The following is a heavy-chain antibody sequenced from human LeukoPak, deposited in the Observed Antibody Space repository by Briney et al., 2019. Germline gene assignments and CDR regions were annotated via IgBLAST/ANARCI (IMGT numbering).Heavy chain of an antibody. CDR1: GDRVSSNSAA. V-gene: IGHV6-1*01. CDR3: SRSAPDFYYAMDV. CDR2: TYYRSKWYN. Sequence: SQTLSLTCALSGDRVSSNSAAWNWIRQSPSRGLEWLGRTYYRSKWYNDYALSVKSRININPDTSKNQFSLQLNSVTPDDTAIYYCSRSAPDFYYAMDVWGQGTTVTVSS. J-gene: IGHJ6*02.